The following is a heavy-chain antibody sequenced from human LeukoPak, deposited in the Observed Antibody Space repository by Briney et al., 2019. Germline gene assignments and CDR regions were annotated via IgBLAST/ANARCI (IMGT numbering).Heavy chain of an antibody. V-gene: IGHV3-21*01. Sequence: GGALRLSCAASGFTFSSYSMNWVRQAPGKGLEWVSSISSSSSYIYYADSVKGRFTISRDNAKNSLYLQMNSLRVEDTAVYYCAKVAKYFYGSETYYFFEHWGQGTPVTASS. CDR2: ISSSSSYI. CDR3: AKVAKYFYGSETYYFFEH. D-gene: IGHD3-10*01. CDR1: GFTFSSYS. J-gene: IGHJ4*02.